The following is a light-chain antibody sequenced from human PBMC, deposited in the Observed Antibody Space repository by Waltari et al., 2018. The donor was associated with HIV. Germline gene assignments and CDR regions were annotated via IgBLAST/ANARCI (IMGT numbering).Light chain of an antibody. J-gene: IGLJ3*02. V-gene: IGLV1-40*01. Sequence: QSVLTQPPSVSGAPGQRVTISCTGSSSNIRAGYDAHWYQQLPGPAPKLLIYGNNNRPSGVPDRFSGSKSGTSASLAITGLQAEDEADYYCQSYDSSLSGWVFGGGTKLTVL. CDR3: QSYDSSLSGWV. CDR2: GNN. CDR1: SSNIRAGYD.